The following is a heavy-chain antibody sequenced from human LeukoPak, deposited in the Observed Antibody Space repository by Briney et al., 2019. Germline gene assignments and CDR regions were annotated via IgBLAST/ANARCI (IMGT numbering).Heavy chain of an antibody. V-gene: IGHV1-18*01. CDR2: VSAYNGNT. CDR1: GYTFTSYG. J-gene: IGHJ5*02. CDR3: ARGQVAAAGGDWFDP. Sequence: ASVKVSCKASGYTFTSYGISWVRQAPGQGLEWMGWVSAYNGNTNYAQKLQGRVTMTTDTSTSTAYMELRSLRSDDTAVYYCARGQVAAAGGDWFDPWGQGTLVTVSS. D-gene: IGHD6-13*01.